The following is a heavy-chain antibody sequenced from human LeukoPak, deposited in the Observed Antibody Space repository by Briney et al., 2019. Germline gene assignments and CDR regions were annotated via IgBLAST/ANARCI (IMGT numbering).Heavy chain of an antibody. CDR1: GYTFTGYY. CDR3: ARALYSGSYYDDYFDY. CDR2: INPNSGGT. Sequence: ASVKVPCKASGYTFTGYYMHWVRQAPGQGLEWMGWINPNSGGTNYAQKFQGRVTMTRDTSISTAYMELSRLRSDDTAVYYCARALYSGSYYDDYFDYWGQGTLVTVSS. J-gene: IGHJ4*02. D-gene: IGHD1-26*01. V-gene: IGHV1-2*02.